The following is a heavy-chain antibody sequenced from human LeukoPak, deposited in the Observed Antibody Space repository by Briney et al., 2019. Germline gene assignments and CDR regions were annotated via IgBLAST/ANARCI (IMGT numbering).Heavy chain of an antibody. Sequence: PGGSLRLSCAASGFTFSSYAMSWVRQAPGKGLEWVSAISGSGGSTYYADSVKGRFTISRDNSKNTLYLQMNSLRAEDTAVYYCAKHPPVPVWFGENWFDPWGQGTLVTVSS. D-gene: IGHD3-10*01. CDR1: GFTFSSYA. CDR2: ISGSGGST. CDR3: AKHPPVPVWFGENWFDP. V-gene: IGHV3-23*01. J-gene: IGHJ5*02.